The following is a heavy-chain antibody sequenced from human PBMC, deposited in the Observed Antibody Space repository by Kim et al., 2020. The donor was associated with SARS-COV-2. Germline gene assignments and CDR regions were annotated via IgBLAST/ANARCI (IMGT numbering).Heavy chain of an antibody. CDR1: GFNFTNAW. CDR3: TVDRGSSWSIGS. Sequence: GGSLRLSCATSGFNFTNAWMSWVRQAPGKGLEWVGRIKSKSHGGTTDYAAPVKGGFIIARGDSKKTLVLEVDSLKTDDVGIDFCTVDRGSSWSIGSWGQG. V-gene: IGHV3-15*01. J-gene: IGHJ4*02. CDR2: IKSKSHGGTT. D-gene: IGHD6-13*01.